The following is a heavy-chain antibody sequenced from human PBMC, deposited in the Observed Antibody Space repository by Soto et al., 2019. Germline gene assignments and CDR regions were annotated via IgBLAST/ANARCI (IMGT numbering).Heavy chain of an antibody. CDR2: INAGNGNT. J-gene: IGHJ6*02. D-gene: IGHD5-18*01. CDR3: ANGGYSYGYPSYYYYGMDA. V-gene: IGHV1-3*01. Sequence: QVQLVQSGAEVKKPGASVKVSCKASGYTFTSYAMHWVRQAPGQRLEWMGWINAGNGNTKYSQKFQGRVTITRDTSASTAYMELSSLRSEDTAVYYCANGGYSYGYPSYYYYGMDAWGQGTTVTVSS. CDR1: GYTFTSYA.